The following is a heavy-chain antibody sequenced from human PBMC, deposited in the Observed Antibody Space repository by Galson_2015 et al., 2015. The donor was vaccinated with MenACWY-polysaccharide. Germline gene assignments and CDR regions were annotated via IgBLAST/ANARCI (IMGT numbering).Heavy chain of an antibody. CDR2: IIPIAGMV. Sequence: SVKVSCKASGGTFSDYGFGWVRQAPGQGLEWMGRIIPIAGMVNYAQKFQGRVTITADRSTSTVHLELSSLASEDTAVYYCARVVCTGTTCYFAHWGQGTLVTSSS. D-gene: IGHD2-8*02. V-gene: IGHV1-69*04. CDR3: ARVVCTGTTCYFAH. J-gene: IGHJ4*02. CDR1: GGTFSDYG.